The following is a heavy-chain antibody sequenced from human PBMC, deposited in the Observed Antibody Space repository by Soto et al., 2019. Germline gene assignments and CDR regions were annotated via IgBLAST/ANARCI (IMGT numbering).Heavy chain of an antibody. CDR3: AKDIALVRGVIMDMDV. V-gene: IGHV3-30*18. D-gene: IGHD3-10*01. CDR2: ISYDGSNK. Sequence: GGSLRLSCAASGFTFSNYGMHWVRQAPGKGLDWVALISYDGSNKYYADSVKGRFTISRDNSKNTLDLQMNSVRGEDTAVYYCAKDIALVRGVIMDMDVWGQGTTVTVS. J-gene: IGHJ6*02. CDR1: GFTFSNYG.